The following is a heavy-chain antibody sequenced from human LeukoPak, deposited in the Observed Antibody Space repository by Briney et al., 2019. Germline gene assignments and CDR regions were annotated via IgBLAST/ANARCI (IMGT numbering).Heavy chain of an antibody. CDR1: GYRFTTYW. D-gene: IGHD6-13*01. V-gene: IGHV5-51*01. CDR3: ARQAIAAGPNSFDY. Sequence: GASLKISCKASGYRFTTYWISWVRQMPGKGLEWMALIYPGDADVRYSLSFQGQVTISADTSISTAYLQWSSLKASDTAMYYSARQAIAAGPNSFDYWGQGTLVTVSS. CDR2: IYPGDADV. J-gene: IGHJ4*02.